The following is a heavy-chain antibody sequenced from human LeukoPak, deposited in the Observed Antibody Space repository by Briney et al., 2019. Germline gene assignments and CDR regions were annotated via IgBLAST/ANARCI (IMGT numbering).Heavy chain of an antibody. CDR2: IYYNGNT. J-gene: IGHJ5*02. CDR3: ARAQQSSFNGWWSLSLDP. D-gene: IGHD2-8*02. CDR1: NDSITSYY. V-gene: IGHV4-59*01. Sequence: SETLSLTCTVSNDSITSYYWSWIRQPPGGGLEGIGDIYYNGNTNYNPSLKRRVTILVDTSKNQFSLKLSSVTAADTAVYYCARAQQSSFNGWWSLSLDPWGQGTEVTVSS.